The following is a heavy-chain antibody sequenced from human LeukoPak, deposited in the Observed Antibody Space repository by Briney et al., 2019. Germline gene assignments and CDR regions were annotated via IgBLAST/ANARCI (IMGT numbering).Heavy chain of an antibody. Sequence: SETLSLTCTVSGGSISSYYWSWIRQPPGKGLEWIGYIYYSGSTNYNPSLKSRVTISVDTSKNQFSLKLSSVTAADTAVYYCARGGTRRSFYYYMDVWGKGTSVTVSS. J-gene: IGHJ6*03. CDR1: GGSISSYY. V-gene: IGHV4-59*01. CDR2: IYYSGST. D-gene: IGHD2-8*01. CDR3: ARGGTRRSFYYYMDV.